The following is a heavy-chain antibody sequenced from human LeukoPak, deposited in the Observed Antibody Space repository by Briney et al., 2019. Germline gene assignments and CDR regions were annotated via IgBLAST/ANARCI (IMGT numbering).Heavy chain of an antibody. V-gene: IGHV1-46*01. CDR1: GYTFTSYY. CDR3: ARYSQDIVVVPAALGAPNWFDP. Sequence: ASVKVSCKASGYTFTSYYMHWVRQAPGQGLEWKGIINPSGGSTSYAQKFQGRVTMTRDTSTSTVYMELSSLRSEDTAVYYCARYSQDIVVVPAALGAPNWFDPWGQGTLVTVSS. J-gene: IGHJ5*02. CDR2: INPSGGST. D-gene: IGHD2-2*01.